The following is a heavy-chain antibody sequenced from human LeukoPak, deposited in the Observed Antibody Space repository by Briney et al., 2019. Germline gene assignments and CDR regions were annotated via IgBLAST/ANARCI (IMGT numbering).Heavy chain of an antibody. CDR2: INDSGDT. J-gene: IGHJ4*02. V-gene: IGHV4-34*01. CDR3: ARGSTVTTHWHY. Sequence: PSETLSLTCAVYGGSFRGYFWTWIRHPPGKGLEWIGQINDSGDTNYNPSLKSRVIISVDTSKNQFSLKISSVTAADAAVYYCARGSTVTTHWHYWGQGFLVTVSS. CDR1: GGSFRGYF. D-gene: IGHD4-17*01.